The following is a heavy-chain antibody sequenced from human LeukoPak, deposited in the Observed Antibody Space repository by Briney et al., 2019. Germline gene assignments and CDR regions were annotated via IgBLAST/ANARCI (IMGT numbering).Heavy chain of an antibody. V-gene: IGHV1-18*01. CDR3: ARDGTYYYDSSGYDY. Sequence: EASVKVSCKASGYTFTSYGISWVRQAPGQGLEWMGWISAYNGNTNYAQKLQGRVTMTTDASTSTAYMVLRSLRSDDTAVYYCARDGTYYYDSSGYDYWGQGTLVTVSS. J-gene: IGHJ4*02. CDR1: GYTFTSYG. D-gene: IGHD3-22*01. CDR2: ISAYNGNT.